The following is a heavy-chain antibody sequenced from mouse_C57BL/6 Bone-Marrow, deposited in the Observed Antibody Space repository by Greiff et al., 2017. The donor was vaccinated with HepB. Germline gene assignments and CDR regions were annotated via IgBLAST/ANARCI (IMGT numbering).Heavy chain of an antibody. J-gene: IGHJ4*01. CDR3: ARLYNYAMDY. V-gene: IGHV1-80*01. CDR2: IYPGDGDT. CDR1: GYAFSSYW. D-gene: IGHD2-12*01. Sequence: VQLQQSGAELVKPGASVKISCKASGYAFSSYWMNWVKQRPGKGLAWIGQIYPGDGDTNYNGKFKGKATLTADKSSSTAYMQLSSLTAEDSAVYFCARLYNYAMDYWGQGTSVTVSS.